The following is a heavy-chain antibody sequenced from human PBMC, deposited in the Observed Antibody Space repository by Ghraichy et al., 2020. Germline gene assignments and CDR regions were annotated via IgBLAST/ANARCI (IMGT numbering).Heavy chain of an antibody. D-gene: IGHD3-9*01. Sequence: GGSLRLSCAASGFTFSSYSMNWVRQAPGKGLEWVSSISAISNYIYYADSVKGRFTISRDNAKNSLYLQMNSLRTDDTAVYYCARGGPPGRYFDWLSNYWGQGTLVTVSS. CDR3: ARGGPPGRYFDWLSNY. CDR2: ISAISNYI. V-gene: IGHV3-21*01. J-gene: IGHJ4*02. CDR1: GFTFSSYS.